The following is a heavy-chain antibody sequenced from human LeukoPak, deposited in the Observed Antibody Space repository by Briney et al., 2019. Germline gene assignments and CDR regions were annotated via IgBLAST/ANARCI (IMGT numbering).Heavy chain of an antibody. J-gene: IGHJ4*02. V-gene: IGHV3-13*01. CDR3: ARGIGGSYPGDY. Sequence: PGGSLRLSCAASGFTFSSYDMHRVRQATGKGLEWVSAIGTAGDTYYPGSVKGRFTISRENAKNSLYLQMNSLRAGDTAVYYCARGIGGSYPGDYWGQGTLVTVSS. CDR1: GFTFSSYD. CDR2: IGTAGDT. D-gene: IGHD1-26*01.